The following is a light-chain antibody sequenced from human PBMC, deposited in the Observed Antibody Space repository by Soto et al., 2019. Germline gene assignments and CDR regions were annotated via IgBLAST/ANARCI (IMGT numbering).Light chain of an antibody. CDR2: TSF. V-gene: IGKV1-39*01. CDR1: QSIGTF. J-gene: IGKJ1*01. Sequence: IQMTHSPSSLSASVGDRVSSTCRASQSIGTFLNWYQQKPGEAPNLLXHTSFTLYSGVPSRFSGTGSGTDFTLTISSLKHEDFATYFCQQAFSAEWTFGQGTKVDIK. CDR3: QQAFSAEWT.